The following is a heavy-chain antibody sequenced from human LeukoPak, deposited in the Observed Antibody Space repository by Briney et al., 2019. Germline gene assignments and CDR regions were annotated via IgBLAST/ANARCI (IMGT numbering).Heavy chain of an antibody. D-gene: IGHD6-13*01. Sequence: ASVKVSCKASGGTFSSYAISWVRQAPGQGLEWMGGIIPIFGTANYAQKFQGRVTITADESTSTAYMELSSLRSEDTAVYYCARDRTGTRGSSPGYWGQGTLVTVSS. V-gene: IGHV1-69*13. CDR2: IIPIFGTA. CDR3: ARDRTGTRGSSPGY. CDR1: GGTFSSYA. J-gene: IGHJ4*02.